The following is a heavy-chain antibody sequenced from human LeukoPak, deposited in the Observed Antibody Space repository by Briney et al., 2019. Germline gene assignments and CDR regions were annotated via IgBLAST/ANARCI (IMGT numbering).Heavy chain of an antibody. V-gene: IGHV4-39*07. CDR1: GGSISSSSYY. D-gene: IGHD2-21*02. CDR3: ASLCGGDCYPPA. Sequence: PSETLSLTCTVSGGSISSSSYYWGWIRQPPGKGLEWIGEINHSGSTNYNPSLKSRVTISVDTSKNQFSLKLSSVTAADTAVYYCASLCGGDCYPPAWGQGTLVTVSS. CDR2: INHSGST. J-gene: IGHJ5*02.